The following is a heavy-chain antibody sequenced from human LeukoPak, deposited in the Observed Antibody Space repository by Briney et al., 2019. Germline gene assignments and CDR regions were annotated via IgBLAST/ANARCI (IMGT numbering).Heavy chain of an antibody. V-gene: IGHV3-64D*06. CDR1: GFTFSSYA. CDR2: ISSNGGST. J-gene: IGHJ4*02. D-gene: IGHD2-2*01. Sequence: GGSLRLSCSASGFTFSSYAMHWVRQAPGKGLEYVSAISSNGGSTYYADSVKGRFTISRDNSKNTLYLQMSSLRAEDTAVYYCVKGYCSSTSCLIDYWGQGTLATVSS. CDR3: VKGYCSSTSCLIDY.